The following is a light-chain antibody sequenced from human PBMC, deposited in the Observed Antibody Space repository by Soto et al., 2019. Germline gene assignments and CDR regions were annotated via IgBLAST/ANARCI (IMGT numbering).Light chain of an antibody. CDR1: QSVSSN. CDR2: GAS. CDR3: QHYSNWPPWT. Sequence: EIVMTQSPATLSVSPGERATLSCRASQSVSSNLAWYQQKPGQAPRLLIYGASTRATGIPARFSGSGSGTEFTLTISGLQSEDFAVYYCQHYSNWPPWTFGLGTKVDIK. V-gene: IGKV3-15*01. J-gene: IGKJ1*01.